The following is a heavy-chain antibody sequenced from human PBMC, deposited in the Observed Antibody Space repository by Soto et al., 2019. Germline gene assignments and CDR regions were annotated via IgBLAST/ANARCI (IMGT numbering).Heavy chain of an antibody. J-gene: IGHJ4*02. CDR2: IYYSGST. Sequence: PSETLSLTCTVSGGSVSSGSYYWSRIRQPPGKGLEWIGYIYYSGSTNYNPSLKSRVTISVDTSKNQFSLKLSSVTAADTAVYYCARSTSVDGDYEGSLGIFDYWGQGTLVTVSS. D-gene: IGHD4-17*01. V-gene: IGHV4-61*01. CDR1: GGSVSSGSYY. CDR3: ARSTSVDGDYEGSLGIFDY.